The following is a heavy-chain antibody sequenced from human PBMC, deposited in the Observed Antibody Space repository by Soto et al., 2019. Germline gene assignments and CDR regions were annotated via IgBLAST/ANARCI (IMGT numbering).Heavy chain of an antibody. Sequence: PGGSLRLSCAASGFTFSSYAMHWVRQAPGKGLEWVAVISYDGSNKYYADSVKGRFTISRDNSKNTLYLQMNSLRAEDTAVYYCARVPMPYYYDSSGYDPLYYNGMDVWGQGTTVTVSS. J-gene: IGHJ6*02. CDR2: ISYDGSNK. V-gene: IGHV3-30-3*01. D-gene: IGHD3-22*01. CDR1: GFTFSSYA. CDR3: ARVPMPYYYDSSGYDPLYYNGMDV.